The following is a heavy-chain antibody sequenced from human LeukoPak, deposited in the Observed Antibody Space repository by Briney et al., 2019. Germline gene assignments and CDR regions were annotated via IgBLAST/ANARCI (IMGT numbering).Heavy chain of an antibody. J-gene: IGHJ4*02. CDR3: ARATTGGGIYYFDY. V-gene: IGHV4-59*01. CDR2: IYYSGST. CDR1: GGSISSYY. D-gene: IGHD1-7*01. Sequence: SETLSLTCTVSGGSISSYYWSWIRQPPGKGLEWIGYIYYSGSTNYNPSLKSPVTISVDTSKNQFSLKLSSVTAADTAVYYCARATTGGGIYYFDYWGQGTLVTVSS.